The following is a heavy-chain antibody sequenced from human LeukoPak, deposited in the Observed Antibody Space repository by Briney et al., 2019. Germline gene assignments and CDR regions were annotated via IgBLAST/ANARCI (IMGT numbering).Heavy chain of an antibody. J-gene: IGHJ6*03. D-gene: IGHD2-2*01. CDR3: AREGDCSSTSCYPYYYYYMDV. CDR2: INHSGST. Sequence: PSETLSLTCAVYGGSFSGYYWSWIRQPPGKGLEWIGEINHSGSTNYNPSLKSRVTMSVDTSKNQFSLKLSSVTAADTAVYYCAREGDCSSTSCYPYYYYYMDVWGKGTTVTVSS. V-gene: IGHV4-34*01. CDR1: GGSFSGYY.